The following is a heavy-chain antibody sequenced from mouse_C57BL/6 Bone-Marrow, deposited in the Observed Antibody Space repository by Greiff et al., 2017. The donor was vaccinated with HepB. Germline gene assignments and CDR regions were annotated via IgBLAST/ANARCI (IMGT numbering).Heavy chain of an antibody. D-gene: IGHD2-4*01. Sequence: QVQLQQPGAELVKPGASVKMSCKASGYTFTSYWITWVKQRPGQGLEWVGDIYPGSGSTNYNEKFKSKATLTVDTSSSTAYMPLSSLTSEDSAVYYCARTKLRRPHDFDYWGQGTTVTVAS. J-gene: IGHJ2*01. CDR3: ARTKLRRPHDFDY. CDR2: IYPGSGST. V-gene: IGHV1-55*01. CDR1: GYTFTSYW.